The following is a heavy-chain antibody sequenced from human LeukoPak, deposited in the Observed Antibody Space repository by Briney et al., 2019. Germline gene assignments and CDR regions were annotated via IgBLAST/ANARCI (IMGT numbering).Heavy chain of an antibody. CDR2: IIPILGIA. CDR1: GGTFSSYA. Sequence: SVKVSCKASGGTFSSYAISWVRQAPGQGLEWMGRIIPILGIANYAQKFQGRVTITADKSTSTAYMELSSLRSEDTAVYYCARSEIEMATIYTSDYWGQGTLVTVSS. D-gene: IGHD5-24*01. J-gene: IGHJ4*02. V-gene: IGHV1-69*04. CDR3: ARSEIEMATIYTSDY.